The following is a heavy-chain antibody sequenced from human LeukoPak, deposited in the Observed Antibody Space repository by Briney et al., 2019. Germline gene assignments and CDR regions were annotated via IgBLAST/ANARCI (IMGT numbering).Heavy chain of an antibody. D-gene: IGHD6-19*01. CDR1: GFTVSSNY. Sequence: AGGSLRLSCAASGFTVSSNYMSWVRQAPGKGLEWVSVIYSGGSTYYADSVKGRFTISRDNSKNTLYLQMNSLRAEDTAVYYCARVGSGWSLDPWGQGTLVTVSS. CDR3: ARVGSGWSLDP. J-gene: IGHJ5*02. V-gene: IGHV3-66*01. CDR2: IYSGGST.